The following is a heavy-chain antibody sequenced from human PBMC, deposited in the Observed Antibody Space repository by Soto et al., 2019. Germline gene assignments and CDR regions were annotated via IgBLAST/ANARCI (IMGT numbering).Heavy chain of an antibody. J-gene: IGHJ5*02. CDR1: GDSVTSGGFS. CDR3: ARVLHGFDP. Sequence: SETLSLTCVVSGDSVTSGGFSWSWIRQPPGKGLEWLGYVFHSGSTHYNPALESRVTMSLDRSNNQISLRLTSVTAADTAVYFCARVLHGFDPWGQG. CDR2: VFHSGST. V-gene: IGHV4-30-2*01.